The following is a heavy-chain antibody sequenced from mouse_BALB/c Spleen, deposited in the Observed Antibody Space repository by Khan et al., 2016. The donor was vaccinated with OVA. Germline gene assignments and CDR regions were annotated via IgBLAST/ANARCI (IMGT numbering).Heavy chain of an antibody. Sequence: MQLEESGPSLVKPSQTLSLSCSVTGDSITSGFWNWIRKFPGNKFEYLGYITYSGNIYYNPSLKSRISITRDTSKSQYYLQLNSVTTEDTATYYCSRSYGSYALDYWGQGTSVTVSS. J-gene: IGHJ4*01. D-gene: IGHD1-1*01. V-gene: IGHV3-8*02. CDR2: ITYSGNI. CDR1: GDSITSGF. CDR3: SRSYGSYALDY.